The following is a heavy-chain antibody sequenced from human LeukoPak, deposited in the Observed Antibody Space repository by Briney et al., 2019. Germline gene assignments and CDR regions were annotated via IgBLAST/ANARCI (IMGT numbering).Heavy chain of an antibody. V-gene: IGHV1-69*05. D-gene: IGHD3-9*01. J-gene: IGHJ4*02. CDR2: IIPIFGTA. CDR3: ARAEILTGYYPRYYFDY. Sequence: SVKVSCKASGGTFSSYAISWVRQAPGQGLEWMGGIIPIFGTANYAQKSQGRVTITTDESTSTAYMELSSLRSEDTAVYYCARAEILTGYYPRYYFDYWGQETLVTVSS. CDR1: GGTFSSYA.